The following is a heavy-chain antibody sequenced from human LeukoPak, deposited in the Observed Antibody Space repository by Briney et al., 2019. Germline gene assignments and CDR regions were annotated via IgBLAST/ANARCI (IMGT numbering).Heavy chain of an antibody. Sequence: GGSLRLSCAASGFTFSNAWMSWVRQAPGKGLEWVGRIKSKTDGGTTDYAAPVKGRFTISRDDSKNTLYLQMNSLKTEDTAVYYCTTDPTVRGVITIVYWGQGTLVTVSS. CDR1: GFTFSNAW. V-gene: IGHV3-15*01. D-gene: IGHD3-10*01. CDR2: IKSKTDGGTT. CDR3: TTDPTVRGVITIVY. J-gene: IGHJ4*02.